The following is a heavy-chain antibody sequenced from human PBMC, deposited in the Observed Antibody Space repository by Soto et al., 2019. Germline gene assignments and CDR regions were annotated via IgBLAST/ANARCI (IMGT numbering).Heavy chain of an antibody. V-gene: IGHV3-30-3*01. D-gene: IGHD3-16*01. CDR2: MSYDGSNK. CDR1: VFTFSSYA. J-gene: IGHJ4*02. Sequence: QVQLVESGGGVVQPGRSLRLSCAASVFTFSSYAMHWVRRAPGKGLEWMAVMSYDGSNKYYADSVKGRFTISRDNSKTTLYLQMNSLRPEDTDLYYCARDGGAYWGQGTLVIVSS. CDR3: ARDGGAY.